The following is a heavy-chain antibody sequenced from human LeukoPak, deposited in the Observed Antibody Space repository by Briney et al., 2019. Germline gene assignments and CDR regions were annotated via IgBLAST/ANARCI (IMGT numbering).Heavy chain of an antibody. CDR1: GFTFGRSA. CDR3: VKGRMSEDGLDF. CDR2: ISSSGNT. Sequence: GGSLRLSCEASGFTFGRSAMTWVRQTPGKGLEWFSSISSSGNTYYADSVKGRFTISRDNSKNLVNLQMDSLRAEDTAIYYCVKGRMSEDGLDFWGQGSLVTVSS. D-gene: IGHD5-24*01. J-gene: IGHJ4*02. V-gene: IGHV3-23*01.